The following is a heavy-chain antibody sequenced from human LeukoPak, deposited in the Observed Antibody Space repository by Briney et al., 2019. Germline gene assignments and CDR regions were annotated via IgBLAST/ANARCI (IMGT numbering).Heavy chain of an antibody. D-gene: IGHD5-12*01. CDR2: ISGSGGST. CDR1: GFTFSSYA. V-gene: IGHV3-23*01. J-gene: IGHJ6*02. Sequence: GGSLRLSCAASGFTFSSYAMSWVRQAPGKGLEWVSAISGSGGSTYYADSVKGRFTISRDNSKNTLYLQMNSLRAEDTAVYYRAKDLGYSGYDPGGYGMDVWGQGTTVTVSS. CDR3: AKDLGYSGYDPGGYGMDV.